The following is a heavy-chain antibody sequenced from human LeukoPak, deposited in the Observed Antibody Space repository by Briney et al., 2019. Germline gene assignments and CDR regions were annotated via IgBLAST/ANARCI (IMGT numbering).Heavy chain of an antibody. CDR3: ARSGGWLLRFDY. D-gene: IGHD3-22*01. CDR1: GGSFRGYY. Sequence: SETLSLTCAVYGGSFRGYYWSWIRQPPGKGLEWIGEINHSGSTNYNPSLKSRVTISVDTSKNQFSLKLSSVTAADTAVYYCARSGGWLLRFDYWGQGTLVTVSS. J-gene: IGHJ4*02. CDR2: INHSGST. V-gene: IGHV4-34*01.